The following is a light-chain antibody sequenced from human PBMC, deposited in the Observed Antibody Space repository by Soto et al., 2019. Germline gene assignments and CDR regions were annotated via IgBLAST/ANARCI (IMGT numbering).Light chain of an antibody. V-gene: IGKV4-1*01. Sequence: DIVMTQSPDSLAVSLGERATINCKSSQSVLYSSNNKNYLAWYQQKPGQPPKLLIYWASTRESGVPDRFSGSGSGPDFTLTISSLQAEDVAVYYCQQYYSTPWTSGQGTKLDIK. CDR1: QSVLYSSNNKNY. CDR2: WAS. CDR3: QQYYSTPWT. J-gene: IGKJ1*01.